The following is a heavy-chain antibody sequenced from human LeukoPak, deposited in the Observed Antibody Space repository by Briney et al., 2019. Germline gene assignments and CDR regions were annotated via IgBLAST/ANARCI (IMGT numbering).Heavy chain of an antibody. D-gene: IGHD3-22*01. CDR3: ARTFGYYDSSGYYYYYYGMDV. J-gene: IGHJ6*02. Sequence: ASVKVSCKASGYTFTSYGISWVRQAPGQGLEWMGWISAYIGNTNYAQKFQGRVTMTTDTSTSTAYMELRSLRSDDTAVYYCARTFGYYDSSGYYYYYYGMDVWGQGTTVTVSS. CDR1: GYTFTSYG. CDR2: ISAYIGNT. V-gene: IGHV1-18*01.